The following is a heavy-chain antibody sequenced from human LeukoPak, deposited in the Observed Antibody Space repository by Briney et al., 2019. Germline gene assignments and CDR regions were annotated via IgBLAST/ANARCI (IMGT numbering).Heavy chain of an antibody. V-gene: IGHV4-59*08. CDR2: IYYSGST. J-gene: IGHJ5*02. CDR1: GGSISSYY. Sequence: SETLSLTCTVSGGSISSYYWSWIRQPPGKGLEWIGYIYYSGSTNYNPSLKSRVTISVDTSKNQFSLKLSSVTAADTAVYFCARHGITTVRAVGWFDPWGQGTLVTVSS. D-gene: IGHD3-10*01. CDR3: ARHGITTVRAVGWFDP.